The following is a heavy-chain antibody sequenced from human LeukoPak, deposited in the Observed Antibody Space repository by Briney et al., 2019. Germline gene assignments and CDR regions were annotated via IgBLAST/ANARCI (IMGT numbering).Heavy chain of an antibody. CDR1: GFTFSSYF. V-gene: IGHV3-23*01. CDR2: ISNNGGST. D-gene: IGHD4-23*01. CDR3: ARGVLGYGRNDAFDI. Sequence: PGGSLRLSCAVSGFTFSSYFMSWVRQAPGKGLEWVSGISNNGGSTYYADSVKGRFTISRDNAKSSLYLQMNSLRAEDTAVYYCARGVLGYGRNDAFDIWGQGTMVTVSS. J-gene: IGHJ3*02.